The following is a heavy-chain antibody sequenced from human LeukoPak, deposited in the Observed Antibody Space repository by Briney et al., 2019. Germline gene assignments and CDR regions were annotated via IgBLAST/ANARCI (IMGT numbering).Heavy chain of an antibody. CDR1: GYTFTSYG. D-gene: IGHD5-18*01. CDR2: ISAYNGNT. V-gene: IGHV1-18*01. J-gene: IGHJ3*02. Sequence: ASVKVSCKASGYTFTSYGISWVRQAPGQGLEWMGWISAYNGNTNYAQKLQGRVTITADKSTSTAYMELSSLRSEDTAVYYCARPNDTAMTFDAFDIWGQGTMVTVSS. CDR3: ARPNDTAMTFDAFDI.